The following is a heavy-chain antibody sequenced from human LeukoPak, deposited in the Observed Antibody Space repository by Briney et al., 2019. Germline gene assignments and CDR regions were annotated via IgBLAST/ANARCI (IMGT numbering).Heavy chain of an antibody. V-gene: IGHV1-8*03. CDR2: MNPNSGNT. CDR3: ARDLGYFDWFALPSEGYFDY. D-gene: IGHD3-9*01. Sequence: GASVKVSCKASGYTFTSYDINWVRQATGQGLEWMGWMNPNSGNTGYAQKFQGRVTITRNTSISTAYMELSSLRSEDTAVYYCARDLGYFDWFALPSEGYFDYWGQGTLVTVSS. J-gene: IGHJ4*02. CDR1: GYTFTSYD.